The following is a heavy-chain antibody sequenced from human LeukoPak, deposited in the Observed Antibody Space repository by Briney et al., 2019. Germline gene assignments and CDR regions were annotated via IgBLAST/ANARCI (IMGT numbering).Heavy chain of an antibody. D-gene: IGHD3-3*01. V-gene: IGHV1-69*04. CDR2: IIPILGIA. Sequence: ASVKVSCKASGGTFSSYAISWVRQAPGQGLEWMGRIIPILGIANYAQKFQGRVTITADKSTSTAYMELSSLRSEDTAVYYCARDYAYDFGGAFDIWGQGTMVTVSS. CDR3: ARDYAYDFGGAFDI. J-gene: IGHJ3*02. CDR1: GGTFSSYA.